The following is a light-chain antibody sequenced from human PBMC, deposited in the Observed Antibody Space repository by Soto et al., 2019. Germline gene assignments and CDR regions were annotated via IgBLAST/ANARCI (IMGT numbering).Light chain of an antibody. Sequence: QSALTQPASVSGSPGQSITISCTGTVGLVSWYQQHPGKVPKLIIYDDTKRPPGVSSRFSGSKSGNTASLTISGLQTEDEADYYCCLYVGGRTYVFGTGTKLTVL. CDR1: VGL. CDR2: DDT. V-gene: IGLV2-23*01. CDR3: CLYVGGRTYV. J-gene: IGLJ1*01.